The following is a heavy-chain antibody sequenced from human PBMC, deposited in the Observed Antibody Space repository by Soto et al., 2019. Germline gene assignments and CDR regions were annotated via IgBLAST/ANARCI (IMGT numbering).Heavy chain of an antibody. CDR1: GYTFTSYA. CDR2: INAGNGNT. D-gene: IGHD6-19*01. J-gene: IGHJ4*02. Sequence: ASVKVSCQASGYTFTSYAMHWVRQAPGQRLEWMGWINAGNGNTKYSQKFQGRVTITRDTSASTAYMELSSLRSEDTAVYYCARETYSSGWYFDYWGQGTLVTVSS. V-gene: IGHV1-3*01. CDR3: ARETYSSGWYFDY.